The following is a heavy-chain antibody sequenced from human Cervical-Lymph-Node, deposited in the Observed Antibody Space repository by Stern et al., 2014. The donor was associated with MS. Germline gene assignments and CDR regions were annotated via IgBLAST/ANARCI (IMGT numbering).Heavy chain of an antibody. CDR1: GYRFTNHW. CDR3: ARFSGRRVTDAFDI. D-gene: IGHD2-21*02. V-gene: IGHV5-51*03. Sequence: VQLVQSGAEVKKPGESLKISCQAFGYRFTNHWIGWVRQMPGKGLEFMGIIDPGDADTRYSPAFHGHVTISVDNSFTIAYLQWASLKTSDTAMYYCARFSGRRVTDAFDIWGQGTLLTVSS. CDR2: IDPGDADT. J-gene: IGHJ3*02.